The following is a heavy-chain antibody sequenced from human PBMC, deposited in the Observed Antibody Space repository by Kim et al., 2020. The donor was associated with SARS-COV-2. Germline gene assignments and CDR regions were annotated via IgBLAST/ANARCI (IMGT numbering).Heavy chain of an antibody. Sequence: SETLSLTCAVYGVTFSGYYWSWIRQPPGKGLEWVWEINDSGSTNYNPSPKSRVTTSVDTSKNQFTLKLNSVTAADTAVYYCAKRTRGDFWGGYPYYFDYWGQGTLVTVSS. CDR3: AKRTRGDFWGGYPYYFDY. CDR2: INDSGST. V-gene: IGHV4-34*08. D-gene: IGHD3-3*01. J-gene: IGHJ4*02. CDR1: GVTFSGYY.